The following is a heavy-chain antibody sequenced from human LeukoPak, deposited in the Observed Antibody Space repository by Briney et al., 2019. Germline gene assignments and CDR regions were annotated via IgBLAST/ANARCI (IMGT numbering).Heavy chain of an antibody. CDR3: ARDLYYDFWSGYYLYYYYMDA. CDR2: IKQDGSEK. CDR1: GFTFSSYW. J-gene: IGHJ6*03. D-gene: IGHD3-3*01. V-gene: IGHV3-7*01. Sequence: PGGSLRLSCAASGFTFSSYWMSWVCQAPGKGLEWVANIKQDGSEKYYVDSVKGRFTISRDNAKNSLYLQMNSLRAEDTAVYYCARDLYYDFWSGYYLYYYYMDAWGKGTTVTVSS.